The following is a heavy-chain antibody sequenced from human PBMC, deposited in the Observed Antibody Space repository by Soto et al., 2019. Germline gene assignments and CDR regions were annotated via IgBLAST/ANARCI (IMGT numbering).Heavy chain of an antibody. CDR3: ARHPYCTNGVCSSNWFDP. CDR1: GYSFTSYW. J-gene: IGHJ5*02. D-gene: IGHD2-8*01. V-gene: IGHV5-51*01. CDR2: IYPGDSDT. Sequence: PGESLKISCKGSGYSFTSYWIGWVRQMPGKGLEWMGIIYPGDSDTRYSPSFQGQVTISADKSISTAYLQWSSLKASDTAMYYCARHPYCTNGVCSSNWFDPWGQGTLVTVS.